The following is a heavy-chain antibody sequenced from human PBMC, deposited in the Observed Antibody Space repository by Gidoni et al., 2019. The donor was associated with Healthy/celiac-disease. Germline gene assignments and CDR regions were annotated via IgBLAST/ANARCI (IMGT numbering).Heavy chain of an antibody. V-gene: IGHV4-39*01. Sequence: QLQLQESGPGLVKPSETLSLTCTVSGGSISSSSYYWGWIRQPPGKGLEWIGSIYYSGSTYYNPSLKSRVTISVDTSKNQFSLKLSSVTAADTAVYYCASTLNFRLFDYWGQGTLVTVSS. CDR2: IYYSGST. J-gene: IGHJ4*02. CDR3: ASTLNFRLFDY. CDR1: GGSISSSSYY.